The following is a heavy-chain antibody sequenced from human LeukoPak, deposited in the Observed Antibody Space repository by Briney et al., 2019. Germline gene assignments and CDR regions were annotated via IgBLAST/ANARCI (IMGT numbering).Heavy chain of an antibody. CDR1: QLILNSNW. CDR2: INSDGSTT. J-gene: IGHJ4*02. CDR3: TSYTSGRN. D-gene: IGHD5-12*01. V-gene: IGHV3-74*01. Sequence: PGGSLRLSCAASQLILNSNWLHWVRQAPGKGLVWVSRINSDGSTTNYADSVKGRFTISKYNDKNTLQMQMNSLRAEDTAVYYCTSYTSGRNWGQGTLVTVSS.